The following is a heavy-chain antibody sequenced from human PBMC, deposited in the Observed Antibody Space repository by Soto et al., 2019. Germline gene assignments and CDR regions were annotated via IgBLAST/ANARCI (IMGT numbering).Heavy chain of an antibody. CDR2: ISGSGGST. J-gene: IGHJ4*02. Sequence: GGSLRLSCAASGCTFISYAMSWVHQAPGKGLEWVSAISGSGGSTYYADSVKGRFTISRDNSKNTLYLQMNSLRAEDTAVYYCAKENGYSSSWFEFDYWGQGTLVTVSS. CDR1: GCTFISYA. V-gene: IGHV3-23*01. CDR3: AKENGYSSSWFEFDY. D-gene: IGHD6-13*01.